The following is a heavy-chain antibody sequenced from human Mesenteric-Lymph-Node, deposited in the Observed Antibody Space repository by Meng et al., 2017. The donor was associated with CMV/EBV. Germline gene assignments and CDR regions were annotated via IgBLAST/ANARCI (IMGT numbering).Heavy chain of an antibody. CDR1: GGSSTDHY. J-gene: IGHJ4*02. D-gene: IGHD6-19*01. Sequence: PQTLSPTRAVYGGSSTDHYWSWIRQPPGKGLEWIGEINHSGSTNYNPSLKSRVAISVDTSKNQFSLKLSSVTAADTAVYYCARAHSSGWTTVGYWGQGTLVTVSS. CDR2: INHSGST. CDR3: ARAHSSGWTTVGY. V-gene: IGHV4-34*01.